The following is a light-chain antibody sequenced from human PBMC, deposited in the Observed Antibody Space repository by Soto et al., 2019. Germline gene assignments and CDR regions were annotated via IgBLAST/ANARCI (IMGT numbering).Light chain of an antibody. CDR1: SSNIGSNY. J-gene: IGLJ3*02. V-gene: IGLV1-47*01. CDR3: AAWDDSLRGGV. CDR2: RTN. Sequence: QSVLTQPPSASGTPGQRVTISCSGSSSNIGSNYVYWFQQLPGTAPKLLIYRTNQRPSGVPDRFSGSRSSTSASLAISGLRSEDEADYYCAAWDDSLRGGVFGGGTKLTVL.